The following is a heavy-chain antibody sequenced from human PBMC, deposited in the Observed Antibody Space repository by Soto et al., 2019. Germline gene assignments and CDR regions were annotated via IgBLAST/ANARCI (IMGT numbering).Heavy chain of an antibody. J-gene: IGHJ6*03. Sequence: PSETLSLTCTVSCGSISSYYWSWIRQPPGKGLEWIGYIYYSGSANYNPSLKSRVTISVDTSKNQFSLKLSSVTAADTAVYYCALSSSYYYYYYMDVWGKGTTVTVSS. V-gene: IGHV4-59*08. CDR1: CGSISSYY. CDR3: ALSSSYYYYYYMDV. D-gene: IGHD6-6*01. CDR2: IYYSGSA.